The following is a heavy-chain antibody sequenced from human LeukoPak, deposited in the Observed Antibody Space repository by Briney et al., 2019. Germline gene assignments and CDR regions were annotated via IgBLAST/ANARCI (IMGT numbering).Heavy chain of an antibody. J-gene: IGHJ4*02. CDR2: ISSSSSYI. CDR1: GFTFSSYS. V-gene: IGHV3-21*01. CDR3: ARDVSSGYTYGFIDY. Sequence: MTGGFLRLSCAASGFTFSSYSMHWVRQAPGKGLEWVSSISSSSSYIYYADSVKGRFTISRDHAKNSLSLQMNSLRAEDTAVYYCARDVSSGYTYGFIDYWGLGTLVTVSS. D-gene: IGHD5-18*01.